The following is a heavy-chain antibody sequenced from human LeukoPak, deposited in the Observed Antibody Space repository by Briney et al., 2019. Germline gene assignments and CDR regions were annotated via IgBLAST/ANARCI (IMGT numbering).Heavy chain of an antibody. J-gene: IGHJ6*03. CDR2: IYPGDSDT. Sequence: GESLKISGKGSGYSFPTYWIGWVRQMPGKGLEWMGTIYPGDSDTRYSPSFQGQVTISADKSISTAYLQWSSLKASDTAMYYCARRSSEWSYYYLDVWGKGTTVTVSS. CDR1: GYSFPTYW. V-gene: IGHV5-51*01. CDR3: ARRSSEWSYYYLDV. D-gene: IGHD2-8*01.